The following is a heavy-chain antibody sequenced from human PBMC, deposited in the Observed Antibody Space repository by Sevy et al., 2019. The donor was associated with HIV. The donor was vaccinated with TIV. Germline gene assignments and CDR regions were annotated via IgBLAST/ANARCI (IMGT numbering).Heavy chain of an antibody. CDR2: ISSRSSYI. CDR1: GFTFSIYS. J-gene: IGHJ6*02. CDR3: ANAYSGSYSHSYLYALDV. D-gene: IGHD1-26*01. V-gene: IGHV3-21*01. Sequence: GGSLRLSCAASGFTFSIYSMTWVRQAPGKGLEWVSSISSRSSYIYYADSVKGRFTISRDNSKNTVYLEMNSLRNEDTAIYFCANAYSGSYSHSYLYALDVWGQGTTVTVSS.